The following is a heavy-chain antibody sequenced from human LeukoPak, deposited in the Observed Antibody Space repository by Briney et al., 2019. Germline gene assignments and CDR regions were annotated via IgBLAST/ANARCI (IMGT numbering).Heavy chain of an antibody. Sequence: PSETLSLTCTVSGGSISSYYWSWIRQPPGKGLEWIGYIYYSGSTNYNPSLKSRVTISVDTSKNQFSLKLSSVTAADTAVYYCARVTCRSGGSCYDSDNWFDPWGQGTLVTVSS. D-gene: IGHD2-15*01. CDR1: GGSISSYY. J-gene: IGHJ5*02. CDR2: IYYSGST. V-gene: IGHV4-59*01. CDR3: ARVTCRSGGSCYDSDNWFDP.